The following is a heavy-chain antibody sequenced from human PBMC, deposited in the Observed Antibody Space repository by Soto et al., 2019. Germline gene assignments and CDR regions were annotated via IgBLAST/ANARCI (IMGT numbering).Heavy chain of an antibody. D-gene: IGHD3-10*01. V-gene: IGHV4-59*08. J-gene: IGHJ6*02. CDR2: VHHSWGS. CDR3: ARQGFGPLHGLVDV. Sequence: QVQLQESGPGLVKPSETMSLSCTVSGGSISSYYWSWFRQSPGKRMEWIGYVHHSWGSSYNPSLQSGVAISLDPSKSQFSLKVTPVTATDTAVYYCARQGFGPLHGLVDVWGQGTTVTVSS. CDR1: GGSISSYY.